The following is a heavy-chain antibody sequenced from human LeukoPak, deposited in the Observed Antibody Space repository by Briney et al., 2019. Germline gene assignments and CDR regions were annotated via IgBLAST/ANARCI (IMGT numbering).Heavy chain of an antibody. V-gene: IGHV4-31*03. CDR2: IYYSWST. CDR1: GGSISNTKYY. D-gene: IGHD3-16*02. CDR3: ASAVFDYIWGSYRFDY. Sequence: SETLSLTCTVSGGSISNTKYYLGWIHQPPAKGLEWMGLIYYSWSTYYNPSLKSRVTFSVDTSKTQFSLKLSSVNAADTAGYYCASAVFDYIWGSYRFDYWGQGTLVTVSS. J-gene: IGHJ4*02.